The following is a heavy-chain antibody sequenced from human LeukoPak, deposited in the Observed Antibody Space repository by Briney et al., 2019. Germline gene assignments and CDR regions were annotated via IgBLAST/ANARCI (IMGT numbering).Heavy chain of an antibody. CDR1: GFTFSSYS. V-gene: IGHV3-48*02. Sequence: HPGGSLRLSCAASGFTFSSYSMNWVRQAPGKGLEWVSYISSSGSTIYYADSVKGRFTVSRDNAKNSLYLQMNSLRDEDTAVYYCARARSEGDAFDIWGQGTMVTVSS. CDR3: ARARSEGDAFDI. CDR2: ISSSGSTI. J-gene: IGHJ3*02.